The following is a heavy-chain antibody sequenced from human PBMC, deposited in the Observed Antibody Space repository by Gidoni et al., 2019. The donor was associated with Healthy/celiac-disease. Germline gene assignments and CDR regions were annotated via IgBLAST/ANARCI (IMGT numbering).Heavy chain of an antibody. CDR1: GYSFTSYW. CDR2: IYSGDSDT. D-gene: IGHD6-19*01. Sequence: EVQLVQSGAEVKKPGESLKLSCKGSGYSFTSYWIGWVRQMPGKGLEWMGIIYSGDSDTRYSPSFQGQVTISADKSISTAYLHWSSLKASDTAMYYCARHLTSGWLTSVPRDAFDIWGQGTMVTVSS. CDR3: ARHLTSGWLTSVPRDAFDI. V-gene: IGHV5-51*01. J-gene: IGHJ3*02.